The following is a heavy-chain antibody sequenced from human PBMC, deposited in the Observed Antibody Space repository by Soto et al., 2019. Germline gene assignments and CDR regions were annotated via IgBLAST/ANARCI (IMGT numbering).Heavy chain of an antibody. Sequence: GSLRLSCAASGFTFSSYSMNWVRQAPGKGLEWVSSISSSSSYIYYADSVKGRFTISRDNAKNSLYLQMNSLRAEDTAVYYCARAARRTPGIAAAGSVFDYWGQGTLVTVSS. V-gene: IGHV3-21*01. D-gene: IGHD6-13*01. CDR1: GFTFSSYS. J-gene: IGHJ4*02. CDR3: ARAARRTPGIAAAGSVFDY. CDR2: ISSSSSYI.